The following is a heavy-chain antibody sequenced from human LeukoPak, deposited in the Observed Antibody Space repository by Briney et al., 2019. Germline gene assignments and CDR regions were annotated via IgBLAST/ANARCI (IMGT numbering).Heavy chain of an antibody. D-gene: IGHD6-13*01. CDR3: ARASGAAYFYN. CDR2: ISSGSNDI. Sequence: GGSLTLACAGAGFTVSSNSMNWVRQAQGPGVDLGSFISSGSNDIHYADSVKGRFTTSRDNAKKALYLEMNSLRAEDTAVYYCARASGAAYFYNWGQGTLVTVSS. V-gene: IGHV3-21*01. CDR1: GFTVSSNS. J-gene: IGHJ4*02.